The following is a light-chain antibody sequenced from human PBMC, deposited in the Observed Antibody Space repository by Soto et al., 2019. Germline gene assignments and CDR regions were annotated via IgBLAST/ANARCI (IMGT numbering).Light chain of an antibody. Sequence: EIVLTQSPATLSLSPGERATLSCGASRSVSSSYLAWYQRKPGLAPRLLIYDASSRATGIPDRFSGSGSGTDFTLTISRLEPEDFAVYYCQQYGSSPYTFGQGTKLEIK. V-gene: IGKV3D-20*01. CDR1: RSVSSSY. J-gene: IGKJ2*01. CDR2: DAS. CDR3: QQYGSSPYT.